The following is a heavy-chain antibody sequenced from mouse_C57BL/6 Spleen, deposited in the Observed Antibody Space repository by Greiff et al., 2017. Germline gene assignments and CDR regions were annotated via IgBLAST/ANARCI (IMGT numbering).Heavy chain of an antibody. D-gene: IGHD2-3*01. CDR2: IRLKCDNYAT. V-gene: IGHV6-3*01. CDR3: TGDGSWFAY. J-gene: IGHJ3*01. CDR1: GFTFSNYW. Sequence: EVNVVESGGGLVQPGGSMKLSCVASGFTFSNYWMNWVRQSPEKGLEWVAQIRLKCDNYATHYAESVKGRFTISRDDSKSSVYLQMNNLRAEDTGIYYCTGDGSWFAYWGQGTLVTVSA.